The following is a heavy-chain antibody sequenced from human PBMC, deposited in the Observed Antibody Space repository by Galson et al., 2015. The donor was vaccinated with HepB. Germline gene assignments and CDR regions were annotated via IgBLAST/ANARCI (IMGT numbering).Heavy chain of an antibody. D-gene: IGHD3-9*01. CDR3: AREFGYFDWLLPSDY. CDR2: IKQDGSEK. V-gene: IGHV3-7*03. Sequence: SLRLSCAASGFTFSSYWMSWVRQAPGKGLEWVANIKQDGSEKYYVDSAKGRFTISRDNAKNSLYLQMNSLRAEDTAVYYCAREFGYFDWLLPSDYWGQGTLVTVSS. CDR1: GFTFSSYW. J-gene: IGHJ4*02.